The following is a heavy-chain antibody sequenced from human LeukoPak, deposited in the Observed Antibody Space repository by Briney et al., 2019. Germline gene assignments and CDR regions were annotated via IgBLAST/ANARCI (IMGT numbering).Heavy chain of an antibody. J-gene: IGHJ4*02. CDR1: GYTFTSYD. Sequence: ASVKVSCKASGYTFTSYDINWVRQATGQGLEWMGWMNPNSGNTGYAQKFQGRVTITRNTSISTAYMELSSLRSEDTAVYYCARTTVSREGFDYWGQGTLVTVSS. V-gene: IGHV1-8*03. D-gene: IGHD4-17*01. CDR2: MNPNSGNT. CDR3: ARTTVSREGFDY.